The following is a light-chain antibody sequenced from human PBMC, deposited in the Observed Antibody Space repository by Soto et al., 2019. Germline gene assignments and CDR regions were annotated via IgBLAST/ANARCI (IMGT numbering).Light chain of an antibody. CDR1: SSDVGGYNH. V-gene: IGLV2-14*01. CDR2: DVI. Sequence: QSVLTQPASVSGSPGQSITISCTGTSSDVGGYNHVSWYQQHPGKAPKVMIYDVINRPSGVSNRFSGSKSGNTASLAISGLQAEDEADYYCSSYTSTSTQYVFGTGTKLTVL. CDR3: SSYTSTSTQYV. J-gene: IGLJ1*01.